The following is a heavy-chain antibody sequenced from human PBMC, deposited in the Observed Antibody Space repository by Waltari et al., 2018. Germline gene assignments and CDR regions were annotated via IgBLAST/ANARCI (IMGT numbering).Heavy chain of an antibody. J-gene: IGHJ3*01. CDR3: ARDPEYGVDAFDL. V-gene: IGHV3-7*01. D-gene: IGHD4-17*01. Sequence: EVQLVESGGDLVQPGGSLRLSCAASGFNFGNYWMTWVRQVPVKGLEWVASIAHDESDKYYVDSVKGRFTISRDNAKNALYLQMNSLRAEDTAVYYCARDPEYGVDAFDLWGQGTVVTVSS. CDR1: GFNFGNYW. CDR2: IAHDESDK.